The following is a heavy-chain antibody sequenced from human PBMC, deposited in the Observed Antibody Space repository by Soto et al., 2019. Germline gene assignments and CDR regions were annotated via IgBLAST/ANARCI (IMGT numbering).Heavy chain of an antibody. CDR2: ISYDGSNK. CDR3: AKFWCQGIAGADLRY. CDR1: GFHFSSFA. Sequence: QVQLVESGGGVVQPGRSLRLSCAASGFHFSSFAMHWVRQAPGKGLEWVAVISYDGSNKYYADSVRGRFTISRENSKNTVYLQMISLRAEERGMYYCAKFWCQGIAGADLRYWGQGHLVTVSS. D-gene: IGHD6-19*01. J-gene: IGHJ4*02. V-gene: IGHV3-30*18.